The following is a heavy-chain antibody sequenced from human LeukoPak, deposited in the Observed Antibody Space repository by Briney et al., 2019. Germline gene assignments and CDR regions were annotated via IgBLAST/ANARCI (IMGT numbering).Heavy chain of an antibody. D-gene: IGHD4-17*01. Sequence: SETLSLTCTVSGYSISSGYYWGWIRQPPGKGLNWIGEINHSGSTNYIPSLKSRVIISVDTSKNQFSLKLSSVTAADTAVYYCARGRGDHDYWGQGTLVTVSS. CDR1: GYSISSGYY. V-gene: IGHV4-38-2*02. CDR2: INHSGST. J-gene: IGHJ4*02. CDR3: ARGRGDHDY.